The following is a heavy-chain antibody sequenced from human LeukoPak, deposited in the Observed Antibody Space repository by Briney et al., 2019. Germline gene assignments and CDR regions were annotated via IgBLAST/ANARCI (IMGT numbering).Heavy chain of an antibody. CDR3: AKDLLPFVITFGLN. J-gene: IGHJ4*02. V-gene: IGHV3-30*18. Sequence: GGSLRLSCAASGFTFSSYGMHWVRQAPGKGLEWVAVISYDGSNKYYADSVKGRFTISRDNSKNTLYLQMNSLRAEDTAVYYCAKDLLPFVITFGLNWGQGTPVTVSS. CDR2: ISYDGSNK. D-gene: IGHD3-16*01. CDR1: GFTFSSYG.